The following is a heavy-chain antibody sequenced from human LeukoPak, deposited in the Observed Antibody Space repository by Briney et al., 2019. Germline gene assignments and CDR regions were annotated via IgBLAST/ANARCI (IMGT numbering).Heavy chain of an antibody. CDR2: ISGGSSDT. V-gene: IGHV3-11*03. CDR3: ARRGTTYCTVDSCNPNWFDP. CDR1: GFNFPDYY. J-gene: IGHJ5*02. Sequence: GGSLRLSCAAFGFNFPDYYMTWIRQAPGKGPEWLSYISGGSSDTSYADSVKGRFTISRDNAKNSLYLEMNNLRADDTAVYYCARRGTTYCTVDSCNPNWFDPWGRGTLVTVSS. D-gene: IGHD2-8*02.